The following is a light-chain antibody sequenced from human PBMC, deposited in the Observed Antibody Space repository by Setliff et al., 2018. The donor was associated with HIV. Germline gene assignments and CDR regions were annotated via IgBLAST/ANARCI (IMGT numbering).Light chain of an antibody. CDR2: DVN. CDR3: SSYTTSSTLD. CDR1: SRDIGYFNY. V-gene: IGLV2-14*03. J-gene: IGLJ1*01. Sequence: QSVLTQPASVSGSPGQSITISCTGSSRDIGYFNYVSWYQQHPNKAPKLIIYDVNRRPSGVSDRFSGSKSGNTASLSISGLQAEDEADYYCSSYTTSSTLDFGTGTKV.